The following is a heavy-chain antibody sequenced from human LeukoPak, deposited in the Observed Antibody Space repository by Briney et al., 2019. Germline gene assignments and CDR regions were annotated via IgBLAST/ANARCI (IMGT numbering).Heavy chain of an antibody. Sequence: PSETLSLTCTVSGGSISSYYWSWIRQPPGKGLEWIGYIYYSGSTNYNPSLKSRVTISVDTSKNQFSLKLSSVTAADTAVYYCARGGECGAAAGTDYWGQGTLVTVSS. CDR2: IYYSGST. V-gene: IGHV4-59*01. CDR1: GGSISSYY. CDR3: ARGGECGAAAGTDY. D-gene: IGHD6-13*01. J-gene: IGHJ4*02.